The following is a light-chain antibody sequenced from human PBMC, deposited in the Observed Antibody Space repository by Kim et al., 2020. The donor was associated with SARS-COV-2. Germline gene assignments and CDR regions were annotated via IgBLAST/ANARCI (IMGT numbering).Light chain of an antibody. Sequence: ASVQLTCTLSSWHSNYAIAWHQQQQEKGPRYLMKLNSDGSNRKGDGIPDRFSGSSSGAERYLTISSLQSEDEADYYCQTWGTGIRVFGGGTQLTVL. V-gene: IGLV4-69*01. CDR3: QTWGTGIRV. J-gene: IGLJ3*02. CDR2: LNSDGSN. CDR1: SWHSNYA.